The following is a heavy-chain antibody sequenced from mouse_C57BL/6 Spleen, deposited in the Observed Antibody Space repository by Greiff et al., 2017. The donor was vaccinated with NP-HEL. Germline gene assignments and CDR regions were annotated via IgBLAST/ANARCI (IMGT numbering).Heavy chain of an antibody. V-gene: IGHV1-69*01. CDR1: GYTFTSYW. Sequence: QVQLQQPGAELVMPGASVKLSCKASGYTFTSYWMHWVKQRPGQGLEWIGEIDPSDSYTNYNQKFKGKSTLTVDTSSSTAYMQLSSLTSEDSAVYYCAIITTVVAKAYWGQGTLVTVSA. CDR3: AIITTVVAKAY. D-gene: IGHD1-1*01. J-gene: IGHJ3*01. CDR2: IDPSDSYT.